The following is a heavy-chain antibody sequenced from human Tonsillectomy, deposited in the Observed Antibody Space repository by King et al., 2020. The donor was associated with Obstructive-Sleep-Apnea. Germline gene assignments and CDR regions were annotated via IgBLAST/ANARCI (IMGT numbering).Heavy chain of an antibody. CDR2: IYYSGST. J-gene: IGHJ5*02. Sequence: QLQESGPGLVKPSETLSLTCTVSGGSISSYYWSWTRQPPGKGLEWIGYIYYSGSTNYNPSLKSRVTISVDTSKNQFSLKLSSVTAADTAVYYCARDGGITIFGVVPRGFDPWGQGTLVTVSS. CDR1: GGSISSYY. V-gene: IGHV4-59*01. CDR3: ARDGGITIFGVVPRGFDP. D-gene: IGHD3-3*01.